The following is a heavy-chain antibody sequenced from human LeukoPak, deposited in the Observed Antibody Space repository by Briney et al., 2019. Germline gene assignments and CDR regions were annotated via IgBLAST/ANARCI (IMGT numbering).Heavy chain of an antibody. CDR1: GFTFSSYG. Sequence: GGSLRLSCAASGFTFSSYGMYWVRQAPGKGLEWVAFIRYDGSNKYYADSVKGRFTISRDNSKNTLYLQMKSLRAEDTAVYYCAKDRALLRNYYYYYMDVWGKGTTVTVSS. CDR3: AKDRALLRNYYYYYMDV. CDR2: IRYDGSNK. J-gene: IGHJ6*03. V-gene: IGHV3-30*02.